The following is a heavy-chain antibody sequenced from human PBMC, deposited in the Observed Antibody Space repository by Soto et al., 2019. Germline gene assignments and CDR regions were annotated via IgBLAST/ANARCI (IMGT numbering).Heavy chain of an antibody. V-gene: IGHV3-49*03. J-gene: IGHJ6*03. D-gene: IGHD4-17*01. CDR2: IRSKAYGGTT. CDR3: TRDQFKRLGAYGDYFSYYYMDV. CDR1: GFTFGDYA. Sequence: GGSLRLSCTASGFTFGDYAMSWFRQAPGKGLEWVGFIRSKAYGGTTEYAASVKGRFTISRDDSKSIAYLQMNSLKTEDTAVYYCTRDQFKRLGAYGDYFSYYYMDVWGKGTTVTVSS.